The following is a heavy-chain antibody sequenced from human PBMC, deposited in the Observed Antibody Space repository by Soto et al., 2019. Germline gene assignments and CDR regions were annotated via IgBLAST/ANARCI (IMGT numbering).Heavy chain of an antibody. CDR2: IQSSGST. D-gene: IGHD1-26*01. CDR3: AREGGYSGNYYTPFDY. Sequence: KTSETLSLTCTVSGDSFRSYYWSWIRQPAGKGLEWIGRIQSSGSTNYNPSFKSRVTMSVDTSKIQFSLKLSSVTAADTAVYYCAREGGYSGNYYTPFDYWGQGTLVTVSS. V-gene: IGHV4-4*07. CDR1: GDSFRSYY. J-gene: IGHJ4*02.